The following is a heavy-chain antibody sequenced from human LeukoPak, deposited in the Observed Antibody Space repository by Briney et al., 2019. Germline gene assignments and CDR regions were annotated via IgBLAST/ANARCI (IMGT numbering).Heavy chain of an antibody. J-gene: IGHJ6*02. Sequence: GGSLRLSCAASGFTFSSYDMHWVRQATGKGLEWVSAIGTAGDTYYPGSVKGRFTISRENAKNSLYLQMNSLRAGDTAVYYCARGRDYGDYVGYYYGMDVWGQGTTVTVSS. CDR2: IGTAGDT. V-gene: IGHV3-13*01. CDR1: GFTFSSYD. CDR3: ARGRDYGDYVGYYYGMDV. D-gene: IGHD4-17*01.